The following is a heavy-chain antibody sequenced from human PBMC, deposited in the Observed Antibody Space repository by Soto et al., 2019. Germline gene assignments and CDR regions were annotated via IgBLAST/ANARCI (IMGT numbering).Heavy chain of an antibody. Sequence: SETLSLTCTVSGGSISSYYWSWIRQPPGKGLEWIGYIYYSGSTNYNPSLKSRVTISVDTSKNQFSLKLSSVTAADTAVYYCARTDSSSWYGGFDYWGQGTLVTV. J-gene: IGHJ4*02. CDR2: IYYSGST. D-gene: IGHD6-13*01. V-gene: IGHV4-59*08. CDR3: ARTDSSSWYGGFDY. CDR1: GGSISSYY.